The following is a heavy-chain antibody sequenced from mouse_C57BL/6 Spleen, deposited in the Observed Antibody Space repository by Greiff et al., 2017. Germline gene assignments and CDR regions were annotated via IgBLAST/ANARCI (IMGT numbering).Heavy chain of an antibody. Sequence: EVQLQQSGPELVKPGASVKISCKASGYTFTDYYMNWVKQSHGKSLEWIGDINPNNGGTSYNQKFKGKATLTVDKCSSTAYMELRSLTSEDSAGYYCARWGGSSCMDYWGQGTSVTVSS. CDR2: INPNNGGT. D-gene: IGHD1-1*01. CDR1: GYTFTDYY. J-gene: IGHJ4*01. CDR3: ARWGGSSCMDY. V-gene: IGHV1-26*01.